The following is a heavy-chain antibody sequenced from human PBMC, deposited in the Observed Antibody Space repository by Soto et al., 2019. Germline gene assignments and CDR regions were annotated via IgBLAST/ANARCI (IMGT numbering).Heavy chain of an antibody. Sequence: TSETLSLTCTVSGGSLSGYFWSWIRQPPGKGLEWIGYISYSGSTNYNPSLKSRVTISLDASKNQFSLRLGSVTAADTAVYYCARVAYGSSWNPFDYWGQGTLVTVSS. D-gene: IGHD6-13*01. V-gene: IGHV4-59*01. CDR2: ISYSGST. CDR1: GGSLSGYF. CDR3: ARVAYGSSWNPFDY. J-gene: IGHJ4*02.